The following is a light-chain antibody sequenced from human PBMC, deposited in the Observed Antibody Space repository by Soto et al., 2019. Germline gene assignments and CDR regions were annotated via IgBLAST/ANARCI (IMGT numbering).Light chain of an antibody. CDR1: SRDVGGQNY. Sequence: QSVLTQPPSASGSPGQSVAISCTGTSRDVGGQNYVSWYQQHPGKAPKLIIYAVSNRPSGVPDRLSGSKSGNTASLTISGLRAEDEADYYCCSHAGNNNYVFGTGTKVTVL. CDR3: CSHAGNNNYV. V-gene: IGLV2-8*01. J-gene: IGLJ1*01. CDR2: AVS.